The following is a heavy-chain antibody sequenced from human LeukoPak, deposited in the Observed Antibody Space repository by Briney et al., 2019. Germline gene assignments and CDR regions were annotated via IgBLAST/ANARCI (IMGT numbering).Heavy chain of an antibody. Sequence: ASVKVSCKAPGYTFTSYGISWVRQAPGQGLEWMGWISAYNGNTNYAQKLQGRVTMTTDTSTSTAYMELRSLRSDDTAVYYCASGYETYYDFWSGYFDYWGQGTLVTVSS. D-gene: IGHD3-3*01. J-gene: IGHJ4*02. CDR3: ASGYETYYDFWSGYFDY. V-gene: IGHV1-18*01. CDR2: ISAYNGNT. CDR1: GYTFTSYG.